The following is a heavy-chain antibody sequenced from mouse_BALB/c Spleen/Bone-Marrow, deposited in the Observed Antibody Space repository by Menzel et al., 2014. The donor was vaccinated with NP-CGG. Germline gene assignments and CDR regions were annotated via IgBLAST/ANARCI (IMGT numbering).Heavy chain of an antibody. Sequence: VQLQQSGAELVRPGTSVKVSCKASGYAFTNYLIEWVKQRPGQGLEWIGVIDPRSGGTDYNEKFKGKAPLTADKSSSTAYMQLNSLTSGDSAVYFCARGGITTVVPYSMDYRGQGTSVTVSS. D-gene: IGHD1-1*01. CDR1: GYAFTNYL. CDR3: ARGGITTVVPYSMDY. V-gene: IGHV1-54*03. CDR2: IDPRSGGT. J-gene: IGHJ4*01.